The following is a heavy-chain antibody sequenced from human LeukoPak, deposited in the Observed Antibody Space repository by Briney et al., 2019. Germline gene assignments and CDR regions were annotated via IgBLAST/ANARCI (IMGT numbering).Heavy chain of an antibody. CDR2: IYTSGST. J-gene: IGHJ4*02. CDR3: ARQVIKLLYYFDY. CDR1: GGSISSYY. V-gene: IGHV4-4*07. D-gene: IGHD2-21*01. Sequence: SETLSLTCTVSGGSISSYYWSWIRQPAAKALEWIERIYTSGSTNYHPSLKSRVTMSVDTSKNQYSLKLSSVTAADTAVYYCARQVIKLLYYFDYWGQGTLVTVSS.